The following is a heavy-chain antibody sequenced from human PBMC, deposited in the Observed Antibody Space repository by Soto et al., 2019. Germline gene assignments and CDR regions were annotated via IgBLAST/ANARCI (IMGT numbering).Heavy chain of an antibody. V-gene: IGHV4-59*01. CDR1: GGSISSYY. CDR3: ASRPRDNGPFDY. Sequence: SETLSLTCTVSGGSISSYYWSWIRQPPGKGLEWIGYIYYSGSTNYNPSLKSRVTISVDTSKNQFSLKLSSVTAADTAVYYCASRPRDNGPFDYWGQGTLVTVSS. CDR2: IYYSGST. D-gene: IGHD1-20*01. J-gene: IGHJ4*02.